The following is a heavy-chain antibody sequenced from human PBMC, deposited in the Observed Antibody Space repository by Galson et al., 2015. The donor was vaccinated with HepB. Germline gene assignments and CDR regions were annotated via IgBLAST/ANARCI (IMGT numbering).Heavy chain of an antibody. CDR1: GFTFSSYG. Sequence: SLRLSCAASGFTFSSYGMHWVRQAPGKGLEWVSVICYDGSNKYYADSVKGRFTISRDNAKNTLYLQMNSLRAEDTAVYYCAKDSGKSATLFFRSCSSRTPVSGHATTVTAS. CDR2: ICYDGSNK. CDR3: AKDSGKSATLFFRSCSSRTPV. J-gene: IGHJ6*02. D-gene: IGHD6-6*01. V-gene: IGHV3-33*06.